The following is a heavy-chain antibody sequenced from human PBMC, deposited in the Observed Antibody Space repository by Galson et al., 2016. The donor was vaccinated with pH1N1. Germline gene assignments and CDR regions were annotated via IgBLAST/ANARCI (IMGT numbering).Heavy chain of an antibody. D-gene: IGHD3-16*02. Sequence: LRLSCAASGFTFSNYWMHWVRQVPGKGLEWVANIKEDGSETYYVGSVRGRFTISRDNAKNSLHLQMNSLRDEDTALYYCARAIGSRSAYWGQGTLVTVSS. CDR1: GFTFSNYW. J-gene: IGHJ4*02. CDR3: ARAIGSRSAY. V-gene: IGHV3-7*04. CDR2: IKEDGSET.